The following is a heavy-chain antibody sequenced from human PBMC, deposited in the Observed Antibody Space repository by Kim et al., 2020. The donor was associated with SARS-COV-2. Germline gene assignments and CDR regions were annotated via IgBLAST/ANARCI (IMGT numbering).Heavy chain of an antibody. CDR1: GYNFPNYW. D-gene: IGHD3-16*01. CDR3: ARSVGPYDYYFDY. V-gene: IGHV5-51*01. CDR2: IYPGDSDT. J-gene: IGHJ4*02. Sequence: GESLKISCKGSGYNFPNYWIGWVRQMPGKGLEWMGIIYPGDSDTRYSPSFQGQVTISADKSTTTAYLQWSRLKASDTAMYYCARSVGPYDYYFDYWGQGTLVTVSS.